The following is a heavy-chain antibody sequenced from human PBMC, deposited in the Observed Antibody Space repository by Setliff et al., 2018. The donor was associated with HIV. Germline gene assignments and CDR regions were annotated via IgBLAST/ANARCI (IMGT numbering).Heavy chain of an antibody. CDR3: ARGSRRGVVDY. CDR2: IYYSGST. CDR1: GVSISSGGYY. V-gene: IGHV4-31*03. J-gene: IGHJ4*02. D-gene: IGHD2-2*01. Sequence: SETLSFTCTVSGVSISSGGYYWTWIRQHPGKGLEWIGNIYYSGSTYYNPSLESRLTISVDTSKNQFSLKLTSVTAADTAFYYCARGSRRGVVDYWGQRTLVTVSS.